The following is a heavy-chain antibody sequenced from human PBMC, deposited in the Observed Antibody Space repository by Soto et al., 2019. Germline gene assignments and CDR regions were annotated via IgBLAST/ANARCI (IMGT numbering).Heavy chain of an antibody. CDR2: IYHTGDT. D-gene: IGHD3-10*01. Sequence: QVQLQQSGPGLVKPSETLSLTCTVSSGPSRSHNWGWIRQPPGGGLEWIGYIYHTGDTSYNPSLSSRVTISAATSTNHISLALRSVTAADTSVYSCVVQGIGDLHGLVDVWGQGTRVSVSS. CDR1: SGPSRSHN. CDR3: VVQGIGDLHGLVDV. J-gene: IGHJ6*02. V-gene: IGHV4-59*08.